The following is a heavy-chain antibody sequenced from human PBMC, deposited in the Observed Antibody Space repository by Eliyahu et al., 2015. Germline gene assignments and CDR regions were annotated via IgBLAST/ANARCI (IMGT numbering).Heavy chain of an antibody. CDR2: ASFDGDDK. CDR3: AKDRGGGVVGATPGDQ. Sequence: QVDLVESGGGVVQPGXSLRLSCRASRLSIRNPAIPWVRQAPGKGLEWVAVASFDGDDKVYAQSVKGRFTISRDNYRRTVYLQMTSLTADDTAVYYCAKDRGGGVVGATPGDQWGRGTLVTVSS. J-gene: IGHJ4*02. CDR1: RLSIRNPA. V-gene: IGHV3-30*18. D-gene: IGHD1-26*01.